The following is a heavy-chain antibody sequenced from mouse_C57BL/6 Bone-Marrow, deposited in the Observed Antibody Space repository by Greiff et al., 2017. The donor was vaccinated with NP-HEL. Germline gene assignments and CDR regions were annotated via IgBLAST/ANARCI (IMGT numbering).Heavy chain of an antibody. Sequence: VQLQQSGPELVKPGASVKISCKASGYSFTGYYMNWVKQSPEKSLEWIGGINPSTGGTTYNQKFKAKATLTVDKSSSTAYMQLKSLTSEDSAVYYCASGAYCSDPFAYWGQGTLLTVSA. CDR3: ASGAYCSDPFAY. D-gene: IGHD2-12*01. CDR1: GYSFTGYY. V-gene: IGHV1-42*01. J-gene: IGHJ3*01. CDR2: INPSTGGT.